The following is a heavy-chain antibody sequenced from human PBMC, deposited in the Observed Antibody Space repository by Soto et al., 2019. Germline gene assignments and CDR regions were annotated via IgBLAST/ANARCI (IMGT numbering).Heavy chain of an antibody. Sequence: QVQLVQSGAEVKKPGSSVKVSCKASGGTFSSYTISWVRQAPGQGLEWMGRIIPILRIANYAQKFQGRVTITADKSTSTDYMELSSLRSEDTAVYYCARGVVPAAPFDYWGQGTLVTVSS. CDR1: GGTFSSYT. V-gene: IGHV1-69*02. CDR3: ARGVVPAAPFDY. CDR2: IIPILRIA. J-gene: IGHJ4*02. D-gene: IGHD2-2*01.